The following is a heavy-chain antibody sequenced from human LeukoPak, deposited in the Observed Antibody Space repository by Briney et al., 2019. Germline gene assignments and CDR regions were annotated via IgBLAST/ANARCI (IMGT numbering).Heavy chain of an antibody. CDR3: ARAYYYGSGSYYTFDY. D-gene: IGHD3-10*01. J-gene: IGHJ4*02. Sequence: GSLRLSCAVSGVNVFDNYIYWVRQAPGKGLEWVSVIYSAGNTYYADSVKGRFTISRDNSKNTVYLQMNGLRGEDTAVYYCARAYYYGSGSYYTFDYWGQGTLVTVSS. CDR1: GVNVFDNY. CDR2: IYSAGNT. V-gene: IGHV3-53*01.